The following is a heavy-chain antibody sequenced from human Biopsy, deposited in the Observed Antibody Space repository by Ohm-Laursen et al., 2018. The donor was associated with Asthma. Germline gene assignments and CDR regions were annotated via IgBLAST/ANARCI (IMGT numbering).Heavy chain of an antibody. CDR2: INPSGGST. CDR3: ARRGIIGTTLDY. J-gene: IGHJ4*02. D-gene: IGHD1-7*01. Sequence: VASVKVSCKASGYTFTGYYMHWVRQAPGQGLEWMGIINPSGGSTSYAQKFQGRVTMTRDTSTSTVYMELSSLRSEDTAVYYCARRGIIGTTLDYWGQGTLVTVSS. V-gene: IGHV1-46*01. CDR1: GYTFTGYY.